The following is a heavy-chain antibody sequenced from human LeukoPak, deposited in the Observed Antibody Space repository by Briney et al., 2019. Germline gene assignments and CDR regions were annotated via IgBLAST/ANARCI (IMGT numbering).Heavy chain of an antibody. V-gene: IGHV3-7*01. CDR2: INQDGSEK. J-gene: IGHJ5*02. D-gene: IGHD6-13*01. CDR1: GFTFSSYW. Sequence: GGSLRLSCAGSGFTFSSYWMTWVRQAPGKGLEWVASINQDGSEKYYADSMKGRFTISSDNAKNSLYHLQMNSLRAEDTAVYYCARDPNLFLNSSSPPWGQGTLVTVSS. CDR3: ARDPNLFLNSSSPP.